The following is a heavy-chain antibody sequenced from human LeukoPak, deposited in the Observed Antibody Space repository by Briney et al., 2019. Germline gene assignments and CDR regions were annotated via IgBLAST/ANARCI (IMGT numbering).Heavy chain of an antibody. D-gene: IGHD3-10*01. J-gene: IGHJ4*02. CDR3: AGSYGSGTFDY. Sequence: SETLSLTCTVSGGSISSYYWSWIRQPPGKGLEWIGYIYYSGSTNYNPSLKSRVTISVDTSKNQFSLKLSSVTAANTAVYYCAGSYGSGTFDYWGQGTLVTVSS. CDR1: GGSISSYY. CDR2: IYYSGST. V-gene: IGHV4-59*08.